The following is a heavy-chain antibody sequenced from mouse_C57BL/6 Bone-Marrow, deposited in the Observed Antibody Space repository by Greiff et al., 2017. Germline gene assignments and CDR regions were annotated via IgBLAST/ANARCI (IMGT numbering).Heavy chain of an antibody. Sequence: QVQLQQPGAELVRPGSSVKLSCKASGYTFTSYWMHWVKQRPIQVLEWIGNIDPSDSETHYNQKFKDKATLTVDKSSSTAYMQLSSLTSEDSAVYYCARGGSYWYFDVWGTGTTVTVSS. CDR3: ARGGSYWYFDV. CDR1: GYTFTSYW. J-gene: IGHJ1*03. CDR2: IDPSDSET. V-gene: IGHV1-52*01.